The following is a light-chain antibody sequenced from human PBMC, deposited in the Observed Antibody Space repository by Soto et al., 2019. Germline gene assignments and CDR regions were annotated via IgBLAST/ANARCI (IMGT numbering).Light chain of an antibody. J-gene: IGKJ1*01. CDR3: QQYEGAPMT. CDR1: QTVSTNY. V-gene: IGKV3-20*01. CDR2: GAS. Sequence: DIVLTQSPGTLSLSAGARATLSCRASQTVSTNYLAWYQQKPGQAPRLLIYGASSRATGIPDRFSGSGSGTDFTLTTSKLEPEDFAVYYCQQYEGAPMTCGLGNKVEIK.